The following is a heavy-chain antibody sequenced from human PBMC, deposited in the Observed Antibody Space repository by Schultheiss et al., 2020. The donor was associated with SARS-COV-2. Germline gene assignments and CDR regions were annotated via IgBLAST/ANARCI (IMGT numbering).Heavy chain of an antibody. D-gene: IGHD4-17*01. V-gene: IGHV1-69*13. CDR2: IIPIFGTA. CDR1: GGTFSSYA. Sequence: SVKVSCKASGGTFSSYAISWVRQAPGQGLEWMGGIIPIFGTANYAQKFQGRVTITADESTSTAYMELSSLRSEDTAVYYCARARHYGDSRLPYYYYGMDVWGQGTTVTVSS. J-gene: IGHJ6*02. CDR3: ARARHYGDSRLPYYYYGMDV.